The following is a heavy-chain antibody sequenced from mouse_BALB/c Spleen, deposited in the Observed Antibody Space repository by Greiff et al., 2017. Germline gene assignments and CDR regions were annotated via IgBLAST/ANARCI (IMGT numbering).Heavy chain of an antibody. CDR3: ARREMLLSWFAY. V-gene: IGHV1-80*01. CDR1: GYAFSSYW. CDR2: IYPGDGDT. Sequence: LVESGAELVRPGSSVKISCKASGYAFSSYWMNWVKQRPGQGLEWIGQIYPGDGDTNYNGKFKGKATLTADKSSSTAYMQLSSLTSEDSAVYFCARREMLLSWFAYWGQGTLVTVSA. J-gene: IGHJ3*01. D-gene: IGHD2-12*01.